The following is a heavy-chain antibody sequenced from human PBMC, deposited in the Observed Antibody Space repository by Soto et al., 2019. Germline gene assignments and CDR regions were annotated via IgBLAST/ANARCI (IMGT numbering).Heavy chain of an antibody. V-gene: IGHV1-69*06. CDR2: IIPIFGTA. CDR3: ARDRPSYDILTGYYRFDP. Sequence: SVKVSCKASGYTFTSYGISWVRQAPGQGLEWMGGIIPIFGTANYAQKFQGRVTITADKSTSTAYMELSSLRSEDTAVYYCARDRPSYDILTGYYRFDPWGQGTLVTVSS. CDR1: GYTFTSYG. D-gene: IGHD3-9*01. J-gene: IGHJ5*02.